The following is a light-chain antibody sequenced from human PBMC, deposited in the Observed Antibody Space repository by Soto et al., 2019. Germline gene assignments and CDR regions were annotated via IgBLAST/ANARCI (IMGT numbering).Light chain of an antibody. CDR2: DAS. V-gene: IGKV3-11*01. Sequence: EIVLTQSPATLSLSPGERATLSCRATENLRTFLAWYQQKAGQAPRLLIYDASNRATGIPDRFSGSGSGTDFPLTISNLEPEDSAVYYCQQRSIWPLTFGGGTKVDIK. CDR3: QQRSIWPLT. J-gene: IGKJ4*01. CDR1: ENLRTF.